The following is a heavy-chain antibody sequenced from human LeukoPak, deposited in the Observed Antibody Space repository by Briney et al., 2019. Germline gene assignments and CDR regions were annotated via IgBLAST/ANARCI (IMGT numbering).Heavy chain of an antibody. CDR3: ATVAVIRGATYFDY. CDR2: LFYSGST. D-gene: IGHD3-10*01. V-gene: IGHV4-59*01. J-gene: IGHJ4*02. CDR1: GGSISSYY. Sequence: SETLSLTCTVSGGSISSYYWSWIRQPPGKGLEWIAYLFYSGSTDYNPSLESRVTISVDTSKNQFSLKLRSVTAADTAVYYCATVAVIRGATYFDYWGQGTLVTVSS.